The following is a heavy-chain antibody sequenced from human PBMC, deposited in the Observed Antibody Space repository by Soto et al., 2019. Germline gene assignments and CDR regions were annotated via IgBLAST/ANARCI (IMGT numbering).Heavy chain of an antibody. Sequence: GWSLRLSCASSGFTFISYAMHWVRQAPGKGLEWVAVISYDGSNKYYADSVKGRFTISRDNSKNTLYLQMNSLRAEDTAVYYCARDKRGYYDILTGYYMAYWGQGTLVTVSS. CDR3: ARDKRGYYDILTGYYMAY. V-gene: IGHV3-30-3*01. D-gene: IGHD3-9*01. CDR1: GFTFISYA. J-gene: IGHJ4*02. CDR2: ISYDGSNK.